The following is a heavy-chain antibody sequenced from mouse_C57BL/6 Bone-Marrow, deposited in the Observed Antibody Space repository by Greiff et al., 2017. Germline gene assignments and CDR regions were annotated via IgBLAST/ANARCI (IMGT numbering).Heavy chain of an antibody. CDR3: SRNGDPYWYFDV. Sequence: QVQLQQSGAELARPGASVKMSCKASGYTFTSYTMHWVKQRPGQGLEWIGYINPSSGYTKYNQKFKDKATLTADKSSSTAYMQLSSLTSEDSAVYLCSRNGDPYWYFDVWGTGSSVTVSS. CDR1: GYTFTSYT. J-gene: IGHJ1*03. CDR2: INPSSGYT. V-gene: IGHV1-4*01. D-gene: IGHD2-13*01.